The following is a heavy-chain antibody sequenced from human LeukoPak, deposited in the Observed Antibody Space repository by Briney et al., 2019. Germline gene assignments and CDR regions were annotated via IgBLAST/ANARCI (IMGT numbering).Heavy chain of an antibody. CDR2: ISSSGSTI. Sequence: PGGSLRLSCAASGFTFSSYELNWVRHAPGKGLEWVSYISSSGSTIYYAESVKGRFTISRDNAKNSLSLQMNSLRAEDTAVYYCARGFTGWVTSPIDYWGQGALVTVSS. CDR1: GFTFSSYE. V-gene: IGHV3-48*03. CDR3: ARGFTGWVTSPIDY. D-gene: IGHD2-2*01. J-gene: IGHJ4*02.